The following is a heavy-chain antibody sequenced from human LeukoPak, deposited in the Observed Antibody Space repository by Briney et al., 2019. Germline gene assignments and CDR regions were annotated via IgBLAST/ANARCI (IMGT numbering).Heavy chain of an antibody. CDR3: AGGVVPAAMIDY. Sequence: GGSLRLSCTVSGFTLSSCEMSWIRQAPGKGLEWVSSISSSSSYIYYADSVKGRFTISRDNAKNSLYLQMNSLRAEDTAVYYCAGGVVPAAMIDYWGQGTLVTVSS. V-gene: IGHV3-21*01. CDR2: ISSSSSYI. J-gene: IGHJ4*02. CDR1: GFTLSSCE. D-gene: IGHD2-2*01.